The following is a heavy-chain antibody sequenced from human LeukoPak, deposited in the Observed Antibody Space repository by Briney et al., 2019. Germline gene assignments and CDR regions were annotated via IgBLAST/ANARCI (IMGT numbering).Heavy chain of an antibody. D-gene: IGHD6-13*01. CDR1: GFTFSSYG. V-gene: IGHV3-30*18. J-gene: IGHJ4*02. Sequence: GRSLRLSCAASGFTFSSYGMHWVRQAPGKGLEWVAVIPYDGSNKYYADSVKGRFTISRDNSKNTLYLQMNSLRADDTAVYYCAKDYGSWGINFFDYWGQGTLVTVSS. CDR2: IPYDGSNK. CDR3: AKDYGSWGINFFDY.